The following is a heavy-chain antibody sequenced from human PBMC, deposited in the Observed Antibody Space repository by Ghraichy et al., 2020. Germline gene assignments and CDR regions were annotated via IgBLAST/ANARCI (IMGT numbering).Heavy chain of an antibody. CDR2: IWKGGNNK. V-gene: IGHV3-33*01. CDR1: GFIFTNYG. Sequence: GGSLRLSCAASGFIFTNYGMHWVRQAPGKGLEWVAVIWKGGNNKYYADSVKGRFTISRDNSENTLYLQMNSLRAEDTAVYFCARGDYGDYVLGYYYGMDVWGQGTTVIVSS. J-gene: IGHJ6*02. D-gene: IGHD4-17*01. CDR3: ARGDYGDYVLGYYYGMDV.